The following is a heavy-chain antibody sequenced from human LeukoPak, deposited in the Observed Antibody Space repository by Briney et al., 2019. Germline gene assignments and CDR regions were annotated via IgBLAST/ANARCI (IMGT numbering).Heavy chain of an antibody. CDR1: GFTFSSYS. CDR3: AREALHWNDGAD. V-gene: IGHV3-21*01. Sequence: PGGSLRLSCVASGFTFSSYSMNWVRQAPGKGLEWVSSFTSRSGTIYYADSVKGRFTISRDNAKNSLYLQMNSLRAEDTALYYCAREALHWNDGADLGRGTLVTVS. D-gene: IGHD1-1*01. J-gene: IGHJ4*02. CDR2: FTSRSGTI.